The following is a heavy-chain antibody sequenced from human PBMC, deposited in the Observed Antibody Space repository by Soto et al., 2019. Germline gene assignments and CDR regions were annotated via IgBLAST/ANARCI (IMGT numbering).Heavy chain of an antibody. D-gene: IGHD5-12*01. CDR3: AREAYYSGYDPTQIDY. CDR1: GGTFSSYT. Sequence: SVKVSCKASGGTFSSYTISWVRQAPGQGLEWMGRIIPILGIANYAQKFQGRVTITADKSTSTAYMELSSLRSEDTAVYYCAREAYYSGYDPTQIDYWGQGTLVTVSS. CDR2: IIPILGIA. V-gene: IGHV1-69*04. J-gene: IGHJ4*02.